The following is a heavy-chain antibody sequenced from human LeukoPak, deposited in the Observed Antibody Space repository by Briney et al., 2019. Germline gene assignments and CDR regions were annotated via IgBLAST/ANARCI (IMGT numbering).Heavy chain of an antibody. CDR3: ADGPIFGVVKGDNAFDI. J-gene: IGHJ3*02. D-gene: IGHD3-3*01. V-gene: IGHV1-18*01. Sequence: ALVKVSCKASGYTFTNYGINWVRQAPGQGLEWMGWISAYNGNTNYAQKLQGRVTMTTDTSTSTAYMELRSLRSDDTAVYYCADGPIFGVVKGDNAFDIWGQGTMVTVSS. CDR2: ISAYNGNT. CDR1: GYTFTNYG.